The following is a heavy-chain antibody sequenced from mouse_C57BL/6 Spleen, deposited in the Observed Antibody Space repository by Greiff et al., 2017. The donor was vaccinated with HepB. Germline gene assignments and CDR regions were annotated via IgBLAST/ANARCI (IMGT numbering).Heavy chain of an antibody. J-gene: IGHJ3*01. CDR3: GRYYDDDGAWFAY. D-gene: IGHD2-4*01. V-gene: IGHV14-2*01. CDR2: IDPEDGET. Sequence: EVQLQQSGAELVKPGASVKLSCTASGFNIKDYYMHWVKQRTEQGLEWIGRIDPEDGETKYASKFQGKATITADTASNTAYLQLSSRTSEDTAVYYCGRYYDDDGAWFAYWGQGTLVTVSA. CDR1: GFNIKDYY.